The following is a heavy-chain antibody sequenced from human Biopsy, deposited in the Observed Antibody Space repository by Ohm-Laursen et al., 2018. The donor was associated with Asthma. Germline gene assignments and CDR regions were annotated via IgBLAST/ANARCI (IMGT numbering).Heavy chain of an antibody. Sequence: ASVKVSCKASGYNFISFAIHWVRQAPGQRLEWMGWVNTGNGDTKYSQKFQGRVTITRDTSASTAYMELRSLRSEDTATYYCARTYYDFLTGQVKDVFGAWGQGPMVTVSS. CDR3: ARTYYDFLTGQVKDVFGA. D-gene: IGHD3-9*01. J-gene: IGHJ3*01. CDR2: VNTGNGDT. V-gene: IGHV1-3*04. CDR1: GYNFISFA.